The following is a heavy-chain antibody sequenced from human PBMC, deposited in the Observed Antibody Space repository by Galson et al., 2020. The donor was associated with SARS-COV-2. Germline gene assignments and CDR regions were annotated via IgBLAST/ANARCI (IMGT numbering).Heavy chain of an antibody. D-gene: IGHD3-9*01. J-gene: IGHJ4*02. CDR2: FDPEYDET. CDR1: GYSLTGLS. Sequence: GASVKVSCKVSGYSLTGLSMHWVRQAPGKGLEWMGAFDPEYDETVYAQKFEGRVIMTQDTSTDTAYMELSSLRSEDTARYYCAPVDILTGIDYWGQGTLVSVSS. V-gene: IGHV1-24*01. CDR3: APVDILTGIDY.